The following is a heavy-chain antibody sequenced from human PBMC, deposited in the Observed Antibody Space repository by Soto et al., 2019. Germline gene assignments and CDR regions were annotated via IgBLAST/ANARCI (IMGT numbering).Heavy chain of an antibody. Sequence: ASVKVSCTASGYSFTDYHIHWVRQAPGQGLEWLGRINPRSGGTSTAQKFQGWVTMTTDTSISTASMELTRLTSDDTAIYYCARGDSTDCSNGVCSFFYNHDMDVWGQGTTVTVSS. CDR2: INPRSGGT. V-gene: IGHV1-2*04. D-gene: IGHD2-8*01. CDR3: ARGDSTDCSNGVCSFFYNHDMDV. J-gene: IGHJ6*02. CDR1: GYSFTDYH.